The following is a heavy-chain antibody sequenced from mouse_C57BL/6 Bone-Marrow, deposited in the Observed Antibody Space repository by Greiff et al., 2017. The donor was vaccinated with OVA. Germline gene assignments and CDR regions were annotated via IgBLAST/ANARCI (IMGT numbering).Heavy chain of an antibody. D-gene: IGHD1-1*01. V-gene: IGHV1-63*01. CDR3: ARSRIYYYGSRYFDY. J-gene: IGHJ2*01. CDR1: GYTFTNYW. CDR2: IYPGGGYT. Sequence: VQLQESGAELVRPGTSVKMSCKASGYTFTNYWIGWAKQRPGHGLEWIGDIYPGGGYTNYNEKFKGKATLTADKSSSTAYMQFSSLTSEDSAIYYCARSRIYYYGSRYFDYWGQGTTLTVSS.